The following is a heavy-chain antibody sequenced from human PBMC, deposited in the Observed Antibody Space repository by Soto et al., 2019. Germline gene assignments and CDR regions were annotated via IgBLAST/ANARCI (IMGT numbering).Heavy chain of an antibody. D-gene: IGHD4-4*01. Sequence: EVQLLESGGGLVQPGGSLRLSCAASGFTFSSYAMNWVRQAPGKGLEWVSVISGSGDSTYYADSVKGRFTISRDNSNNTLYLQMNSLRAEDTAVYYCARRNSGWYFDLWGRGTLVPVSS. V-gene: IGHV3-23*01. CDR3: ARRNSGWYFDL. CDR2: ISGSGDST. CDR1: GFTFSSYA. J-gene: IGHJ2*01.